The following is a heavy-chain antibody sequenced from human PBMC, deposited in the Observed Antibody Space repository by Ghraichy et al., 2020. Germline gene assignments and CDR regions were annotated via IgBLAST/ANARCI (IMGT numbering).Heavy chain of an antibody. CDR2: INTNSGGT. D-gene: IGHD1-26*01. V-gene: IGHV1-2*02. CDR3: ARGGGIVGATGPSPVWDY. CDR1: GYTFTDYY. J-gene: IGHJ4*02. Sequence: ASVKVSCKASGYTFTDYYIHWVRQAPGQGLDWMGWINTNSGGTHYAQKFQDRVTMTRDTSITAAYMELSRLGSDDTAVYYCARGGGIVGATGPSPVWDYWGQGTLVTVSS.